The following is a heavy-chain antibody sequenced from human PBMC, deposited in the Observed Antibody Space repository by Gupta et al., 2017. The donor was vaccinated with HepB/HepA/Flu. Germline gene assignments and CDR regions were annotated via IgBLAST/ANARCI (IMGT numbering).Heavy chain of an antibody. CDR1: GFSLSNARMG. CDR2: IFSNDEK. J-gene: IGHJ4*02. CDR3: ARMQPLPGGYGQVFDY. Sequence: QVTLKESGPVLVKPTETLTLTCTVSGFSLSNARMGVSWIRQPPGKALEWLAHIFSNDEKSYSTSLKSRLTISKDTSKSQVVLTMTNMDPVDTATYYCARMQPLPGGYGQVFDYWGQGTLVTVSS. V-gene: IGHV2-26*01. D-gene: IGHD5-18*01.